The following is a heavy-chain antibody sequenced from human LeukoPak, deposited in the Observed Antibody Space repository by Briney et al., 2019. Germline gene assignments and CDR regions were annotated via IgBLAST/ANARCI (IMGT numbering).Heavy chain of an antibody. CDR1: GFTFSSYS. CDR2: ISTGSSYI. D-gene: IGHD1-26*01. CDR3: ARRYGRDDAFDI. J-gene: IGHJ3*02. Sequence: GGSLRLSCAASGFTFSSYSMNWVRQAPGKGLEWVSSISTGSSYIYYADSVKGRFTISRDNAKNSLYLQMNSLRAEDTAVYYCARRYGRDDAFDIWGQGTMVTVSS. V-gene: IGHV3-21*01.